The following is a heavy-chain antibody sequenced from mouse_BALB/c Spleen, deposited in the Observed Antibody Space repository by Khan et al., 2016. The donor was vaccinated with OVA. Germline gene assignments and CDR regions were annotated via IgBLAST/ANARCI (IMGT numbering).Heavy chain of an antibody. CDR2: ISSGDTT. J-gene: IGHJ3*01. CDR1: GFTFSNYG. Sequence: EVELVESGGGLVKPGGSLKLSCAASGFTFSNYGVSWVRQTPEKRLEWVASISSGDTTYYPDSVKGRITISRDNARNILFLQMSSLRSEDTAMYTCARDCWCAYWGQGTMVTVSA. CDR3: ARDCWCAY. V-gene: IGHV5-6-5*01.